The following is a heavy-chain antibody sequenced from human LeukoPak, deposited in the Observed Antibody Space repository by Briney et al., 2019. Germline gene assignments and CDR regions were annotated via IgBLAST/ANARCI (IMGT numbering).Heavy chain of an antibody. CDR3: ARQRDYDILTGRKRNYYYYMDV. CDR2: IYHSGST. J-gene: IGHJ6*03. V-gene: IGHV4-4*02. Sequence: SETLSLTCAVSGGSISSSNWWSWVRQPPGKGLEWIGEIYHSGSTNYNPSLKSRVTISVDKSKNQFSLKLSSVTAADTAVYYCARQRDYDILTGRKRNYYYYMDVWGKGTTVTISS. CDR1: GGSISSSNW. D-gene: IGHD3-9*01.